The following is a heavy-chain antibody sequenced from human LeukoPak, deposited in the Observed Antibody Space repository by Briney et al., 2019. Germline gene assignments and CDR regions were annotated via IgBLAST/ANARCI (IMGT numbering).Heavy chain of an antibody. CDR1: GGSFSGYY. CDR2: ISSSGSTI. V-gene: IGHV3-11*01. Sequence: PSETLSLTCAVYGGSFSGYYWSWIRQAPGKGLEWVSYISSSGSTIYYADSVKGRFTISRDNSKNTLYLQMNSLRAEDTAVYYCAKDTLVVVAAIDVNGEFDYWGQGTLVTVSS. CDR3: AKDTLVVVAAIDVNGEFDY. D-gene: IGHD2-15*01. J-gene: IGHJ4*02.